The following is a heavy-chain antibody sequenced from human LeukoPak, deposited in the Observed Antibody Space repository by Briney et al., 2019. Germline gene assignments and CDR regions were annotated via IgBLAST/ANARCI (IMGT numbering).Heavy chain of an antibody. CDR3: ATEVVVPGVGAIDV. V-gene: IGHV3-53*01. CDR2: IYSGGST. J-gene: IGHJ3*01. Sequence: RGSLRLSCAASGFTVNTNYMSWVRQAPGKGLEWVSVIYSGGSTYYADSVRGRFTISRDNSKNTLHLQMNSLRAEDTAVYYCATEVVVPGVGAIDVWGQGTMVTVSS. D-gene: IGHD2-15*01. CDR1: GFTVNTNY.